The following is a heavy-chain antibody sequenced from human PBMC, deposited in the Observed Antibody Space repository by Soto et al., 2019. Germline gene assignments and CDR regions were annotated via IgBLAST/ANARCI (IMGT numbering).Heavy chain of an antibody. Sequence: PGGSLRLSCSASGFTFSSYAMDWVRQASGKGLGWVSAISGSGGSTYYGDSVKGRFTISRDNSKNTLYLQMNSLRAEDTAVYYCAKDLGYSYGYDYYYYYGMDVWGQGTTVTVSS. CDR1: GFTFSSYA. V-gene: IGHV3-23*01. D-gene: IGHD5-18*01. J-gene: IGHJ6*02. CDR3: AKDLGYSYGYDYYYYYGMDV. CDR2: ISGSGGST.